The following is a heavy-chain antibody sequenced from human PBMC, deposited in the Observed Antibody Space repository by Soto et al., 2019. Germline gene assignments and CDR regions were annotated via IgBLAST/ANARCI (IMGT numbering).Heavy chain of an antibody. CDR3: ARVNDYGDRLPFDY. Sequence: SETLSLTCTVSGGSISSGDYYWSWIRQPPGKGLEWIGYIYYSGSTYYNPSLKSRVTISVDTSKNQFSLKLSSVTAADTAVYYCARVNDYGDRLPFDYWGQGTLVTVSS. CDR1: GGSISSGDYY. D-gene: IGHD4-17*01. CDR2: IYYSGST. J-gene: IGHJ4*02. V-gene: IGHV4-30-4*01.